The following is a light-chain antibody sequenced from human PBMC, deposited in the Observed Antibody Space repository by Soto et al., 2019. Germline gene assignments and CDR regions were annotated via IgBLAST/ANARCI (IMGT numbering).Light chain of an antibody. Sequence: EIVLTQTPGTLSLSPGERATLSCRASQSVTSSHLACYQQKPGQAPRLLIYGASTRATGIPDRFSGSGSDTDFSLTIRRLDPEDFAMYYCLLYFSPDRYTFGPGTKVQIK. CDR2: GAS. CDR1: QSVTSSH. V-gene: IGKV3-20*01. J-gene: IGKJ2*01. CDR3: LLYFSPDRYT.